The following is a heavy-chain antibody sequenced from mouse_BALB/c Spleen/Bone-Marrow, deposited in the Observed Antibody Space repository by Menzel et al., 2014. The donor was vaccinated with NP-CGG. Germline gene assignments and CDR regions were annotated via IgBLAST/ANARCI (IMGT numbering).Heavy chain of an antibody. J-gene: IGHJ2*01. CDR2: IDPSDSYI. CDR3: ARWGYLDY. V-gene: IGHV1-69*02. Sequence: QVQLQQSGAVFAKPGASVRLSCKASGYTFTRFYIHWVKQRPGQDLEWIGEIDPSDSYINYNQKFKGKATLTVDKSSSTAYMQLSSLTSEDSALYYCARWGYLDYWGQGTTLTVSS. CDR1: GYTFTRFY. D-gene: IGHD3-1*01.